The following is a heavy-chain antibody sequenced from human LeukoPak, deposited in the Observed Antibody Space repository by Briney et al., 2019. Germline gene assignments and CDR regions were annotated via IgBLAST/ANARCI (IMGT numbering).Heavy chain of an antibody. CDR3: ARGALSSTWDDPDGDLDY. D-gene: IGHD1-1*01. CDR2: INQAGSEN. Sequence: AGTLRLSCAASGFTFSDFWLNWVGQGPGKGLEGVANINQAGSENYYADSVKGRFTISRDSAKSSLFLQLNSLRADDTAVYYCARGALSSTWDDPDGDLDYWGRGTLVTVSS. V-gene: IGHV3-7*01. J-gene: IGHJ4*02. CDR1: GFTFSDFW.